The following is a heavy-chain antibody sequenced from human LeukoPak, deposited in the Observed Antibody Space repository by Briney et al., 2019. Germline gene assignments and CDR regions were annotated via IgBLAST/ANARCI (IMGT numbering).Heavy chain of an antibody. V-gene: IGHV3-48*02. CDR3: ARDKSGSDSARGAAVDI. CDR1: GLTFSSYE. J-gene: IGHJ3*02. CDR2: ISSSSSII. Sequence: PGGSLRLSCAASGLTFSSYEMNWVRQAPGKGLEWISYISSSSSIIYYADSVKGRITISRDNAKNSLYLQMNSLRDEDTAVYYCARDKSGSDSARGAAVDIWGQGTMVTVSS. D-gene: IGHD1-26*01.